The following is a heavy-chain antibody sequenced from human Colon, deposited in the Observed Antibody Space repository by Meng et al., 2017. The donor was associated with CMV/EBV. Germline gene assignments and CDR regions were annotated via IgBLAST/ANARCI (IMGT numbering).Heavy chain of an antibody. Sequence: GESLKISCVASGFTFGTYWMTWVRQAPGKGLEWVSSISSSSANIYYADSVKGRFTISRDNAKTSLYLQMNSLRAEDTAVYYCARDLDNYYYYYGMDVWGQGTTVTVSS. D-gene: IGHD3-9*01. CDR2: ISSSSANI. CDR1: GFTFGTYW. J-gene: IGHJ6*02. V-gene: IGHV3-21*06. CDR3: ARDLDNYYYYYGMDV.